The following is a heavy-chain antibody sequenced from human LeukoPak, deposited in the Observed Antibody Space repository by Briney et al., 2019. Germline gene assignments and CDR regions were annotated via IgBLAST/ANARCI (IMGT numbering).Heavy chain of an antibody. V-gene: IGHV1-69*05. Sequence: ASVKVSCKASGGTFSSYAISWVRQAPGQGLEWMGGIIPIFGTANYAQKFQGRVTITTDESTSTAYMELSSLRSEDTAVYYCARHYCSSTSFEGYFDYWGQGTLVTVSS. D-gene: IGHD2-2*01. CDR3: ARHYCSSTSFEGYFDY. CDR2: IIPIFGTA. CDR1: GGTFSSYA. J-gene: IGHJ4*02.